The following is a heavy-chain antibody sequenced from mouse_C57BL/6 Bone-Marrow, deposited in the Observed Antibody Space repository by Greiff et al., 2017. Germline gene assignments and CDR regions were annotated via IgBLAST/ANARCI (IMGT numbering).Heavy chain of an antibody. D-gene: IGHD1-1*01. Sequence: EVKLVESGGDLVKPGGSLKLSCAASGFTFSSYGMSWVRQTPDKRLEWVATISSGGSYTYYPDSVKGRFTISRDNAKNTLYLQMSSLKSEDTAMYYCARHAPFITTVVAWYCDVWGTGTTVTVSS. J-gene: IGHJ1*03. CDR2: ISSGGSYT. CDR1: GFTFSSYG. V-gene: IGHV5-6*01. CDR3: ARHAPFITTVVAWYCDV.